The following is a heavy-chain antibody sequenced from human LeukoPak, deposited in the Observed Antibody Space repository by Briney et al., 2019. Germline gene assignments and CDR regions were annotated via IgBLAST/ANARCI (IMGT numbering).Heavy chain of an antibody. Sequence: ASVKVSCKASGGTFSSYAISWVRQAPGQGLEGMGGIIPIFGTANYAQKFQGRVTITADESTSTAYMELSSLRSEDTAVYYCARETLGGRGYYYYGMDVWGQGTTATVSS. CDR1: GGTFSSYA. J-gene: IGHJ6*02. D-gene: IGHD4-23*01. CDR2: IIPIFGTA. CDR3: ARETLGGRGYYYYGMDV. V-gene: IGHV1-69*13.